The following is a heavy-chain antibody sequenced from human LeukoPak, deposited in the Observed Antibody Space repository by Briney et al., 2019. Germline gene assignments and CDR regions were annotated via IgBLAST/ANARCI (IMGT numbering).Heavy chain of an antibody. CDR3: ARDVSYYDSSGYPGDI. J-gene: IGHJ3*02. V-gene: IGHV3-30-3*01. CDR1: GFSFSSYA. CDR2: ISYDGSNK. Sequence: GGSLRLSCAASGFSFSSYAMHWVRQAPGKGLEWVAVISYDGSNKYYADSVKGRFTISRDNSKNTLYLQMNSLRAEDTAVYYCARDVSYYDSSGYPGDIWGQGTMVTVSS. D-gene: IGHD3-22*01.